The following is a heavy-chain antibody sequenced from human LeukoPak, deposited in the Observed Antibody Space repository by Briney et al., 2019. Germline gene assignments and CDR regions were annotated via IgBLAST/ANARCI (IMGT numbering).Heavy chain of an antibody. Sequence: GGSLRLSCAAAGFTFDDYAMHWVRQAPGKGLEWVSGISWNSDTIKYADSVKGRFTISRDNAKNSLYLQMNSLRAEDTALYYCAKDRYSSGRYYFDYWGQGTLVTVSS. J-gene: IGHJ4*02. CDR2: ISWNSDTI. V-gene: IGHV3-9*01. CDR3: AKDRYSSGRYYFDY. D-gene: IGHD6-19*01. CDR1: GFTFDDYA.